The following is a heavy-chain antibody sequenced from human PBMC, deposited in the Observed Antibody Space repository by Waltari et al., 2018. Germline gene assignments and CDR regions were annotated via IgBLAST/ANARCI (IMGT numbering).Heavy chain of an antibody. J-gene: IGHJ3*02. CDR1: AYSINSGYY. Sequence: QVQLQESGPGLVKPSETLFLTCGVAAYSINSGYYWGWIRQSPGKGLEWMGIIYYSGTTYYNPALKSRVTLSMDTSSNQFSMKLTSVTATDSGGYLCAGDRHYYDESYGGGRDSFDIWGQGTLVTVSS. CDR2: IYYSGTT. CDR3: AGDRHYYDESYGGGRDSFDI. V-gene: IGHV4-38-2*02. D-gene: IGHD3-22*01.